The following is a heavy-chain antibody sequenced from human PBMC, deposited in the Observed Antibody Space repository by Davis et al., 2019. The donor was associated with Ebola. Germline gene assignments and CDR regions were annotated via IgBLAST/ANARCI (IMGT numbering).Heavy chain of an antibody. Sequence: MPSETLSLTCTVSGGSMSSYYWSWIRQPPGKGLEWIGYIYYSGSTNYNPSLKSRVTTSVDTSKNQFSLKLSSVTAADTAVYYCARADYDSSGYYYYYYGMDVWGKGTTVIVSS. CDR2: IYYSGST. J-gene: IGHJ6*04. V-gene: IGHV4-59*01. D-gene: IGHD3-22*01. CDR3: ARADYDSSGYYYYYYGMDV. CDR1: GGSMSSYY.